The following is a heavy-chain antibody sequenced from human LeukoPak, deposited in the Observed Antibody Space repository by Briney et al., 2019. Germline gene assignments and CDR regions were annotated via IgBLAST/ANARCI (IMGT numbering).Heavy chain of an antibody. CDR1: GGSFSGYY. J-gene: IGHJ4*02. CDR3: ARGLVAARNFDY. D-gene: IGHD6-6*01. V-gene: IGHV4-34*01. Sequence: PSETLSLTCAVYGGSFSGYYWSWIRQPPGKGLEWIGEINHSGSTNYNPSLKSRVTISVDTSKNQFSLKLSSVTAADTAVYYCARGLVAARNFDYWGQGTLVTVSS. CDR2: INHSGST.